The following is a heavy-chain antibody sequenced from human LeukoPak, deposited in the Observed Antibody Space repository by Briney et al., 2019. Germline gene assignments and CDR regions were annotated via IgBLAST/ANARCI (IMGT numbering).Heavy chain of an antibody. Sequence: ASVKVSCKASGGTFSSYAISWVRQAPGQGLEWMGGIIPIFGTANYAQKFQGRVTITADKSTSTAYMELSSLRSEDAAVYYCARGGIAAAGSCSDYWGQGTLVTVSS. D-gene: IGHD6-13*01. CDR1: GGTFSSYA. J-gene: IGHJ4*02. CDR2: IIPIFGTA. CDR3: ARGGIAAAGSCSDY. V-gene: IGHV1-69*06.